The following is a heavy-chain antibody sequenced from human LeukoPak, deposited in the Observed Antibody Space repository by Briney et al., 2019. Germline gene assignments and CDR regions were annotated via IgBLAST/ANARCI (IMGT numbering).Heavy chain of an antibody. V-gene: IGHV3-7*01. CDR3: ARVSSGWSYYYYYMDV. CDR1: GFTFSSYW. CDR2: IKQDGSEK. J-gene: IGHJ6*03. D-gene: IGHD6-19*01. Sequence: PPGGSLRLSCAASGFTFSSYWMSWVRQAPGKGLEWVANIKQDGSEKYYVDSVKGRFTISRDNAKNSLYLQMNSLRAEDTAVYYCARVSSGWSYYYYYMDVWGKGTTVTVSS.